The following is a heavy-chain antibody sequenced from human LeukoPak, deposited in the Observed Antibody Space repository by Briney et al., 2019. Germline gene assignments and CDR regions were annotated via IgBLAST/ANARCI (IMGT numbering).Heavy chain of an antibody. V-gene: IGHV4-59*12. J-gene: IGHJ4*02. CDR1: GGSISSYY. D-gene: IGHD4-17*01. CDR3: ARENGDSTCFDY. Sequence: SETLSLTCTVSGGSISSYYWSWIRQPPGKGLEWIGYIYYSGSTNYNPSLKSRVTMSVDTSKNQFSLKLSSVTAADTAVYYCARENGDSTCFDYWGQGTLVTVSS. CDR2: IYYSGST.